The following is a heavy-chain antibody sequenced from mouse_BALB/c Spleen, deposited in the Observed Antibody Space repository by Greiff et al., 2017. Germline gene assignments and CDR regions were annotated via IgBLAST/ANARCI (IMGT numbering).Heavy chain of an antibody. CDR1: GFTFSSFG. V-gene: IGHV5-17*02. J-gene: IGHJ4*01. CDR2: ISSGSSTI. Sequence: EVQLQESGGGLVQPGGSRKLSCAASGFTFSSFGMHWVRQAPEKGLEWVAYISSGSSTIYYADTVKGRFTISRDNPKNTLFLQMTSLRSEDTAMYYCAREGTTAMDYWGQGTSVTVSS. D-gene: IGHD1-1*01. CDR3: AREGTTAMDY.